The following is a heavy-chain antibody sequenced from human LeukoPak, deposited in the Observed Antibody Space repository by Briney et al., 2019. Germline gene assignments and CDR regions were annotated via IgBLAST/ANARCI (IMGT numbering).Heavy chain of an antibody. CDR2: INPSGGST. CDR3: ARDVGVAVYYMDV. J-gene: IGHJ6*03. Sequence: ASVKVSCKASGYTFTSYHMHWVRQAPGQGLEWMGIINPSGGSTSYAQKFQGRVSMTRDTSTSTVYMELSSLRSEDTAVYYCARDVGVAVYYMDVWGKGTTVTVSS. D-gene: IGHD2-15*01. CDR1: GYTFTSYH. V-gene: IGHV1-46*01.